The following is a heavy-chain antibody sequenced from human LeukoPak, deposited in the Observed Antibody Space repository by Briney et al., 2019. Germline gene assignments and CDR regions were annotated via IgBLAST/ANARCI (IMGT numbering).Heavy chain of an antibody. J-gene: IGHJ3*02. CDR3: ARDIHSVAFDI. V-gene: IGHV3-21*01. CDR2: ITTSSSYM. CDR1: GFTFSAYN. Sequence: PGGSLGLSCAASGFTFSAYNMNWVRRTPGKGLEWVSSITTSSSYMFYADSVKGRFTISRDNAKRSVYLQMNSQGVEDTAVYYCARDIHSVAFDIWGQGTMVTVSS.